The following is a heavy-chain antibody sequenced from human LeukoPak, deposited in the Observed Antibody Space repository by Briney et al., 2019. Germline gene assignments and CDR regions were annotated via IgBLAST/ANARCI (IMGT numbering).Heavy chain of an antibody. V-gene: IGHV1-18*01. D-gene: IGHD3-3*01. J-gene: IGHJ4*02. Sequence: ASVKVSCKASGYTFTSYGISWVRQAPGQGLEWMGWISAYNGNTNYAQKLPGRVTMTTDTSTSTAYMELRSLRSDDTAVYYCARASRLETTYYDFWSGYSDLDYWGQGTLVTVSS. CDR2: ISAYNGNT. CDR1: GYTFTSYG. CDR3: ARASRLETTYYDFWSGYSDLDY.